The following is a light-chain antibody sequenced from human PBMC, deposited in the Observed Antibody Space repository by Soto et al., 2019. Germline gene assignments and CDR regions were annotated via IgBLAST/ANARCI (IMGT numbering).Light chain of an antibody. V-gene: IGKV1-5*01. Sequence: DIQLTQSPSFRSASVGDRVTITCRASQGISSWLSWYQQKPGKAPKLLIYDASSLQSGVPSRFSGSGSGTEFTLTIRGLQPDDFATYYCQHYNTYSTWTFGQGTTGDIK. J-gene: IGKJ1*01. CDR3: QHYNTYSTWT. CDR1: QGISSW. CDR2: DAS.